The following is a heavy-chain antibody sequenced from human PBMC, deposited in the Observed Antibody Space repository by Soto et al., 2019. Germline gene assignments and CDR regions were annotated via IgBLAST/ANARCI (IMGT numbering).Heavy chain of an antibody. CDR1: GFTFSAYW. D-gene: IGHD6-19*01. CDR2: VTKDGDMI. V-gene: IGHV3-74*01. CDR3: ARGGSGCFDC. J-gene: IGHJ4*02. Sequence: EVQLVESGGGLVQPGGSLRLSCAASGFTFSAYWMHWVRQAPGKGLVWVARVTKDGDMISYAASVQGRFTISRDNAKNTVYLQMNSLGVGDTAVDYGARGGSGCFDCWGQGTLVTVSS.